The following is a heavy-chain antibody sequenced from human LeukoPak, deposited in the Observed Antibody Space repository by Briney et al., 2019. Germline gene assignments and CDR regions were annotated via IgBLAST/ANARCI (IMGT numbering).Heavy chain of an antibody. J-gene: IGHJ4*02. CDR2: IDYSGST. Sequence: SETLSLTSTVSGGSLSSGGYYWSWIRQHPGKGLDWIGYIDYSGSTYYNPYLKSRVTISVDTSKNQFSLKLSSVTAADTAVYYCAREWFGRTYYFDYWGQGTLVTVSS. V-gene: IGHV4-31*03. CDR3: AREWFGRTYYFDY. D-gene: IGHD3-10*01. CDR1: GGSLSSGGYY.